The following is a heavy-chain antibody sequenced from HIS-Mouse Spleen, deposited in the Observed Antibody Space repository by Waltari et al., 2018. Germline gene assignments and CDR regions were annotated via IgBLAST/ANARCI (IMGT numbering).Heavy chain of an antibody. CDR2: IYYSGSP. D-gene: IGHD6-13*01. CDR3: AREIPYSSSWYDWYFDL. Sequence: QLQLQESGPGLVKPSETLSLTCTVSGGSISSSSYYWGWIRQPPGKGLEWIVSIYYSGSPYQHPSLKSRVTISVDTSKNQFSLKLSSVTAADTAVYYCAREIPYSSSWYDWYFDLWGRGTLVTVSS. J-gene: IGHJ2*01. V-gene: IGHV4-39*07. CDR1: GGSISSSSYY.